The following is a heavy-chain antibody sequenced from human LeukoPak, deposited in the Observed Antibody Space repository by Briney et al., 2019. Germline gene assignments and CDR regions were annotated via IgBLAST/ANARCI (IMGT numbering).Heavy chain of an antibody. CDR1: GYTFTGYY. V-gene: IGHV1-2*02. CDR2: INPNSGGT. D-gene: IGHD2-2*01. J-gene: IGHJ4*02. Sequence: ASVKVSCKASGYTFTGYYMHWVRQAPGQGLEWMGWINPNSGGTNYAQKFQGRVTMTRDTSISTAYMELSRLRSDDTAVYYCARDLSTRGDEDRFDYWGQGTLVTVSS. CDR3: ARDLSTRGDEDRFDY.